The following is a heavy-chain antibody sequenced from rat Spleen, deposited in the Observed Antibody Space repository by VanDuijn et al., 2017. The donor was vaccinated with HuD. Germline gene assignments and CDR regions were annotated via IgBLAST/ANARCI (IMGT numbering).Heavy chain of an antibody. Sequence: VQLKESGPGLVQPSQTLSLTCTVSGFSVTDYSVHWVRQPPGKGLEWMGVIWGDGSTAYNSALKSRLSISRDTSKSQVFLKMNSLQTEDTAMYFCASSYYWGQGVMVTVSS. J-gene: IGHJ2*01. V-gene: IGHV2S63*01. CDR3: ASSYY. CDR2: IWGDGST. D-gene: IGHD1-7*01. CDR1: GFSVTDYS.